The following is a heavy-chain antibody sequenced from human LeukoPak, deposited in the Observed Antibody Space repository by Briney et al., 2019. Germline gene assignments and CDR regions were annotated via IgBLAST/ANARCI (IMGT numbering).Heavy chain of an antibody. J-gene: IGHJ4*02. D-gene: IGHD4-17*01. CDR2: ISSSGSTI. CDR1: GFIFSNYG. CDR3: ARDPGVYGDYEGN. V-gene: IGHV3-48*04. Sequence: GRYLRLSCAASGFIFSNYGMHWVRQARGKGREWVSYISSSGSTIYYADSVKGRFTISRDNAKNSLYLQMNSLRAEDTAVYYCARDPGVYGDYEGNWGQGTLVTVSS.